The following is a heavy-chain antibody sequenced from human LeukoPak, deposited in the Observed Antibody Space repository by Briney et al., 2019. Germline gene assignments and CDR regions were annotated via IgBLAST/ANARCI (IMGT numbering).Heavy chain of an antibody. J-gene: IGHJ4*02. CDR2: ISSSSSYI. D-gene: IGHD6-19*01. CDR1: GFTFSSYS. Sequence: GGSLRLSCAASGFTFSSYSMNWVRQAPGKGLEWVSSISSSSSYIYYADSVKGRFTISRDNAKNSLYLQMNSLRAEDTAVYYCAKDTRSGWYGLFDNWGQGTLVTVSS. CDR3: AKDTRSGWYGLFDN. V-gene: IGHV3-21*04.